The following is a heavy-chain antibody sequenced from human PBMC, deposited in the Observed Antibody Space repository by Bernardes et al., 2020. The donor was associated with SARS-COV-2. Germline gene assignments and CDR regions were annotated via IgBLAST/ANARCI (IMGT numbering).Heavy chain of an antibody. J-gene: IGHJ3*02. CDR3: ARGPMTTVFFSAFDI. Sequence: SETLSLTCAVSGYSISSGYYWGWIRQPPGKGLEWIGSIYHSGSTYYNPSLKSRVTISVDTSKNQFSLKLSSVTAADTAVYYCARGPMTTVFFSAFDIWGQGTMVTVSS. CDR1: GYSISSGYY. V-gene: IGHV4-38-2*01. D-gene: IGHD4-4*01. CDR2: IYHSGST.